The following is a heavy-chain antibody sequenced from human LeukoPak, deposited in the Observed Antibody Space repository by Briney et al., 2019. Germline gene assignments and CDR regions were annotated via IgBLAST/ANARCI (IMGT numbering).Heavy chain of an antibody. CDR2: INPNSGGT. D-gene: IGHD3-22*01. V-gene: IGHV1-2*02. J-gene: IGHJ4*02. Sequence: GASVKVSCKTSGYTFTGYYIHWVRQAPGQGLEWMGWINPNSGGTNYAQKFQGRVTMTRDTSISTAYMELSRLRSDDTAVYYCASSTLITMIGGYWGQGTLVTVSS. CDR1: GYTFTGYY. CDR3: ASSTLITMIGGY.